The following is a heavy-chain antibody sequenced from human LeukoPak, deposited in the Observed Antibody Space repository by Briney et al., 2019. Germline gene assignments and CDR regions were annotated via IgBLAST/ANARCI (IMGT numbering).Heavy chain of an antibody. CDR2: VSLEGVR. V-gene: IGHV4-4*02. Sequence: SGTLSLTCGASGGSITTTNWWSWLRQFPGQGLQWIGEVSLEGVRNYNPSLTSRVTMSLDRAKNLLSLNLNSVTAADTAVYYCSRENGAFSPFGYWGQGILFTV. CDR1: GGSITTTNW. D-gene: IGHD2-8*01. CDR3: SRENGAFSPFGY. J-gene: IGHJ4*02.